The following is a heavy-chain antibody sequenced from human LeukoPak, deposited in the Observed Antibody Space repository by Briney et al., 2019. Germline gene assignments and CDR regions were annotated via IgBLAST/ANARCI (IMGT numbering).Heavy chain of an antibody. Sequence: ALVKVSCKASGGIFSSFAISWVRQAPGQGLEWMGGIIPVFGTAQYAQKFQGRVTISADESTSTAYMELNSLRSDDTAVYYCARRGEKYCSSPNCINWFDPWGQGTLVTVSS. CDR1: GGIFSSFA. CDR3: ARRGEKYCSSPNCINWFDP. CDR2: IIPVFGTA. V-gene: IGHV1-69*01. D-gene: IGHD2-2*01. J-gene: IGHJ5*02.